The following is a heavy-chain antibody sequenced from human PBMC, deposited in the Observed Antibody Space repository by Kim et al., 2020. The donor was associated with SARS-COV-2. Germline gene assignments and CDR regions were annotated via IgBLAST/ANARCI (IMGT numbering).Heavy chain of an antibody. J-gene: IGHJ3*02. V-gene: IGHV3-33*01. D-gene: IGHD1-1*01. Sequence: GGSLRLSCAASGFTFSSYGMHWVRQAPGEGLEWVAVIWYDGSNKYYADSVKGRFTISRDNSKNTLYLQMNSLRAEDTAVYYCARDCRYNWNDGGNDAFDIWGQGTMVTVSS. CDR1: GFTFSSYG. CDR3: ARDCRYNWNDGGNDAFDI. CDR2: IWYDGSNK.